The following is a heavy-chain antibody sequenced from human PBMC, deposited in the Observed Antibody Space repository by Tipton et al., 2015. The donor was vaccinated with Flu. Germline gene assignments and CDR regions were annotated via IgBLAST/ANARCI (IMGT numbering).Heavy chain of an antibody. V-gene: IGHV1-18*04. CDR2: IGAYTGDT. J-gene: IGHJ4*02. CDR1: GYTFSSHI. Sequence: QSGPEVKKPGATVKLSCKASGYTFSSHIITWVRQVPGQGLEWMGLIGAYTGDTSYAQKFQGRVTMTTDTSTSTAYLELRSLRSDDTAVYYCARDYFTVTKGGSADYWGQGTLVTVSS. CDR3: ARDYFTVTKGGSADY. D-gene: IGHD4-17*01.